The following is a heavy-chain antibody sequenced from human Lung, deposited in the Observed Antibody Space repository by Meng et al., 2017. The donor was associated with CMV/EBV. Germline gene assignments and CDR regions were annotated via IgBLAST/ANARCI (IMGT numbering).Heavy chain of an antibody. J-gene: IGHJ6*02. D-gene: IGHD6-13*01. CDR3: ARDGLALTQQLVPYGMDV. V-gene: IGHV1-2*02. Sequence: ASVKVSCKASGYTFTGYYMHWVRQAPGQGLEWMGWINPNSGGTNYAQKFQGRVTMTRDTSISTAYMELSRVKSDDTAVYYCARDGLALTQQLVPYGMDVWXQGTTVXVSS. CDR1: GYTFTGYY. CDR2: INPNSGGT.